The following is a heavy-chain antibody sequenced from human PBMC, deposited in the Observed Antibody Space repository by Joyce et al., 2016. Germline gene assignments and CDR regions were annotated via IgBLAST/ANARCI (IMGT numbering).Heavy chain of an antibody. J-gene: IGHJ4*02. CDR3: RVAHTTDH. V-gene: IGHV3-73*01. Sequence: EVQLVESGGALVQPGGSLKLSCAASGFIFSGSALHWVRQASGKGLEWVGRIRSKANSYATAYGASVTGRFTISRDDSKTTAYLQMNSLKTEDTAVYYCRVAHTTDHWGQGTLVTVSS. CDR1: GFIFSGSA. CDR2: IRSKANSYAT. D-gene: IGHD1-1*01.